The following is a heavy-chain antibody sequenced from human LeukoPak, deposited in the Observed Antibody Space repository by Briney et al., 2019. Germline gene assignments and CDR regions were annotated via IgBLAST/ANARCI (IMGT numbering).Heavy chain of an antibody. V-gene: IGHV4-59*08. CDR3: ARSNARDGYNFGC. D-gene: IGHD5-24*01. CDR1: GGSITSSY. Sequence: PSETLSLTCTVSGGSITSSYWSWLRQPPGKGLQWIGYFYYSGATNYNPSLKSRVTISIDTSKTQLSLKMTSMTAADTAVYYCARSNARDGYNFGCWGQGTLVTVSS. CDR2: FYYSGAT. J-gene: IGHJ4*02.